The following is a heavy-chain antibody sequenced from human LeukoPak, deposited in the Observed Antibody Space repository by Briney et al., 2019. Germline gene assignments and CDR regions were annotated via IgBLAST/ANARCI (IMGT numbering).Heavy chain of an antibody. J-gene: IGHJ4*02. CDR3: ARDGEGGAAAGY. D-gene: IGHD6-13*01. Sequence: GGSLRLSCAASGFTLSNYNMNWVRQAPEKGLEWVSFISDSSSHTFYSDSVKGRFTVSRDNVKNSLYLQMNSLRAEDTAIYYCARDGEGGAAAGYWGQGTLVTVSS. CDR2: ISDSSSHT. CDR1: GFTLSNYN. V-gene: IGHV3-48*01.